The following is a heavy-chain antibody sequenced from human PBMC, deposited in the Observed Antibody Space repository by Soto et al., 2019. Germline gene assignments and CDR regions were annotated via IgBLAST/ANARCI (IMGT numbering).Heavy chain of an antibody. CDR2: ISWNSSSI. Sequence: EVQLVESGGGLAQPGRSLRLSCAASGFIFDDYAMHWVRQAPGRGLEWVSGISWNSSSIGYADSVKGRFTISRDNAKKSLYLQMNSLRAEDTALYYCASGRGYDILTGYYPYFDYWGQGTLVTVSS. J-gene: IGHJ4*02. CDR1: GFIFDDYA. D-gene: IGHD3-9*01. V-gene: IGHV3-9*01. CDR3: ASGRGYDILTGYYPYFDY.